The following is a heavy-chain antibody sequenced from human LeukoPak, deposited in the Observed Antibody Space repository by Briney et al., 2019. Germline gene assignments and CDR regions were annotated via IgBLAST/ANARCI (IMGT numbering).Heavy chain of an antibody. J-gene: IGHJ4*02. CDR1: GGSFSGYY. V-gene: IGHV4-34*01. CDR2: INHSGST. CDR3: ARRRIITMVRGVPESRYFDY. D-gene: IGHD3-10*01. Sequence: SETLSLTCTVSGGSFSGYYWSWIRQPPGKGLEWIGEINHSGSTNYNPSLKSRVTISVDTSKNQFSLKLSSVTAADTAVYYCARRRIITMVRGVPESRYFDYWGQGTLVTVSS.